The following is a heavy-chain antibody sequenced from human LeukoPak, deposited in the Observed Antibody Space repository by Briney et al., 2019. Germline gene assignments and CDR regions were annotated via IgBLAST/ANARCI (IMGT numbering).Heavy chain of an antibody. Sequence: SVKVSCKASGFTFTSSAVQWVRQARGQRLEWIGWIVVGSGNTNYAQTFQDRVTITRDISTSTAYMELSSLTPEDTAVYYCAAVGSSIALSDYWGQGTLVTVSS. J-gene: IGHJ4*02. CDR3: AAVGSSIALSDY. V-gene: IGHV1-58*01. D-gene: IGHD6-6*01. CDR1: GFTFTSSA. CDR2: IVVGSGNT.